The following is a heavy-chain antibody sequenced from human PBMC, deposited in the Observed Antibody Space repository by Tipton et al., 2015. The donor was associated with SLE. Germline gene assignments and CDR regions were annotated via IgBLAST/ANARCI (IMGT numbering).Heavy chain of an antibody. J-gene: IGHJ6*03. CDR1: GASISSYY. Sequence: TLSLTCTVSGASISSYYWSWIRQPPGKGLEWIGYIYYSGSTIHNPSLKSRVTMSVDTSKNQFSLKLSSVTAADTAVYYCARGSFMDVWGKGTTVTVSS. CDR2: IYYSGST. V-gene: IGHV4-59*08. D-gene: IGHD3-10*01. CDR3: ARGSFMDV.